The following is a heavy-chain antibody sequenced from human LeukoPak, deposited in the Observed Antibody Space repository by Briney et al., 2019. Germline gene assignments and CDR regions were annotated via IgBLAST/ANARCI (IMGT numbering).Heavy chain of an antibody. CDR2: IHPGDSDT. CDR3: ARTYYYDSSGYPLIDY. D-gene: IGHD3-22*01. Sequence: GESLKISCKGSGYSFTSYWIGWVRQMPGKGLEWMGIIHPGDSDTRYSPSFQGQVTISADKSISTAYLQWSSLKASDTAMYYCARTYYYDSSGYPLIDYWGQGTLVTVSS. J-gene: IGHJ4*02. CDR1: GYSFTSYW. V-gene: IGHV5-51*01.